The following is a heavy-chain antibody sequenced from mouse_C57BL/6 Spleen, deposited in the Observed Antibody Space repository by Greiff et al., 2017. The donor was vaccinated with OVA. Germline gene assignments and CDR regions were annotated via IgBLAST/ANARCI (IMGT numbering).Heavy chain of an antibody. J-gene: IGHJ4*01. D-gene: IGHD2-4*01. CDR3: AREGYYDYDVSFYYAMDY. V-gene: IGHV3-6*01. CDR2: ISYDGSN. CDR1: GYSITSGYY. Sequence: ESGPGLVKPSQSLSLTCSVTGYSITSGYYWNWIRQFPGNKLEWMGYISYDGSNNYNPSLKNRISITRDTSKNQFFLKLNSVTTEDTATYYCAREGYYDYDVSFYYAMDYWGQGTSVTVSS.